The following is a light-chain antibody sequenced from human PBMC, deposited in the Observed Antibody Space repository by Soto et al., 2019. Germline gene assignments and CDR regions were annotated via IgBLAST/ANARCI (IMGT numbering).Light chain of an antibody. V-gene: IGLV4-69*01. J-gene: IGLJ2*01. CDR1: SGHSSYA. CDR2: LNSDGSH. Sequence: QLVLTQSPSASASLGASVKLTCTLSSGHSSYAIAWHQQQPEKGPRYLMKLNSDGSHSKGDGIPDRFSGSSSGAERYLTISGLQSEDGADCFCLTWGTGVVVFVGGTKLTVL. CDR3: LTWGTGVVV.